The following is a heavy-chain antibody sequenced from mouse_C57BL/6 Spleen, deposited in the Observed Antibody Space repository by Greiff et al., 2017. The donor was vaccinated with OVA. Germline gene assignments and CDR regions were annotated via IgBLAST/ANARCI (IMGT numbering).Heavy chain of an antibody. CDR2: IYPGDGDN. CDR1: GYAFSSSW. D-gene: IGHD4-1*01. Sequence: QVQLQQSGPELVKPGASVKISCKASGYAFSSSWMNWVKQRPGKGLEWIGRIYPGDGDNNYNGKFKGKATLTADKSSSTAYLQLSSLTSEDSAVYFCARELTGSFDYWGQGTTLTVSS. V-gene: IGHV1-82*01. CDR3: ARELTGSFDY. J-gene: IGHJ2*01.